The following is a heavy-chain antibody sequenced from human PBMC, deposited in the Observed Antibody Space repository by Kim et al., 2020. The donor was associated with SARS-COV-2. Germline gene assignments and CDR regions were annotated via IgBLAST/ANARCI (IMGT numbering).Heavy chain of an antibody. CDR3: ARDMERLTDAFDI. J-gene: IGHJ3*02. CDR1: GFTVSSNY. CDR2: IYKGGST. D-gene: IGHD1-1*01. Sequence: GSLRLSCAASGFTVSSNYMTWVRQAPGKGLEWVSVIYKGGSTYYADSVKGRFTISRDNSKNTLYLQMNSLRAEDTAVYYCARDMERLTDAFDIWGQGTMVTVSS. V-gene: IGHV3-53*01.